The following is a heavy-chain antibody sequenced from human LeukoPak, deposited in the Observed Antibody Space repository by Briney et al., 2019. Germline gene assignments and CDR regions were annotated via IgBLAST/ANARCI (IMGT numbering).Heavy chain of an antibody. V-gene: IGHV4-39*07. D-gene: IGHD3-22*01. J-gene: IGHJ4*02. Sequence: SETLSLTCTVSGGSISSSSYYWGWIRQPPGKGLEWIGSIYYSGSTYYNPSLKSRVTISVDTSKNQFSLKLSSVTAADTAVYYCARGGSLVVRPFFDYWGQGTLVTVSS. CDR3: ARGGSLVVRPFFDY. CDR1: GGSISSSSYY. CDR2: IYYSGST.